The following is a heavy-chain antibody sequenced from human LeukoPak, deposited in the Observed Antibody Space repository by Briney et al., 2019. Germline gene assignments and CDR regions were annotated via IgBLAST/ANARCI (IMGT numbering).Heavy chain of an antibody. CDR1: GGSISSYY. CDR3: ARESVAGHPYYYYYMDV. J-gene: IGHJ6*03. V-gene: IGHV4-59*01. D-gene: IGHD6-19*01. Sequence: SETLSLTCTVSGGSISSYYWSWIRQPPGKGLEWIGYIYYSGSTNYNPSLKGRVTISVDTSKNQFSLKLSSVTAADTAVYYCARESVAGHPYYYYYMDVWGKGTTVTVSS. CDR2: IYYSGST.